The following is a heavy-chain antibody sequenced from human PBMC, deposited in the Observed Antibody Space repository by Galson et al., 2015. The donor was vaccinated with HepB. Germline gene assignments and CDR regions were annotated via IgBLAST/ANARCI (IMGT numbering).Heavy chain of an antibody. CDR1: GFTFSSYG. CDR3: AKAGGIGGNSAFDY. V-gene: IGHV3-30*18. J-gene: IGHJ4*02. Sequence: SLRLSCAASGFTFSSYGMHWVRQAPGKGLEWVAVISYDGSNKYYADSVKGRFTISRDNSKNTLYLQMNSLRAEDTAVYYCAKAGGIGGNSAFDYWGQGTLVTVSS. CDR2: ISYDGSNK. D-gene: IGHD4-23*01.